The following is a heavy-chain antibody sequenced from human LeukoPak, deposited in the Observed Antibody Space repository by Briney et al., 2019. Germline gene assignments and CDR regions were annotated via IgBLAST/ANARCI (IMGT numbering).Heavy chain of an antibody. Sequence: PGGSLGLSCAASGFTFSSYAMSWVRQAPGKGLEWVSAISGSGGSTYYADSVKGRFTISRDNSKNTLYLQMNSLRAEDTAVYYCAKETYSSSSYMRNDAFDIWGQGTMVTVSS. CDR3: AKETYSSSSYMRNDAFDI. V-gene: IGHV3-23*01. CDR2: ISGSGGST. J-gene: IGHJ3*02. CDR1: GFTFSSYA. D-gene: IGHD6-6*01.